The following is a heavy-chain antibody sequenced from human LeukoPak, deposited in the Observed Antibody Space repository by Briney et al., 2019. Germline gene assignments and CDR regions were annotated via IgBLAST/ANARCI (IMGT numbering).Heavy chain of an antibody. Sequence: PGASLELPWTASRWAVSGDGRRWIRQAPGKGLERMGAISGGGSTTYNTDAVEGRFTISRDYSKSTVSLQMSRLRVEDTAVYYCAKGGEYGSGSYFDYWGQGTLVTVSS. D-gene: IGHD3-10*01. CDR2: ISGGGSTT. V-gene: IGHV3-23*01. CDR3: AKGGEYGSGSYFDY. CDR1: RWAVSGDG. J-gene: IGHJ4*02.